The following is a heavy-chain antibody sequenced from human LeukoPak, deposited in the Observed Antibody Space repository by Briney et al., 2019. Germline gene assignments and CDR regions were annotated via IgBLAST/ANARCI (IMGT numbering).Heavy chain of an antibody. CDR1: GGSFSGYY. CDR2: INHSGST. J-gene: IGHJ4*02. Sequence: SETLSLTCAVYGGSFSGYYWSWIRQPPGKGLEWIGEINHSGSTNYNPSLKSRVTISVDTSKNQFSLKLSSVTAADTAVYYCAGRSRLTYYYDSSGYHISLFDYWGQGTLVTVSS. CDR3: AGRSRLTYYYDSSGYHISLFDY. V-gene: IGHV4-34*01. D-gene: IGHD3-22*01.